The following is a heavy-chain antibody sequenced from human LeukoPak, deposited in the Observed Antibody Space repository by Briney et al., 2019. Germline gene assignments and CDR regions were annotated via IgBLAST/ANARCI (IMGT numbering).Heavy chain of an antibody. J-gene: IGHJ1*01. Sequence: SSVKVSCKASGYTFTGYYMHWLRQAAGQGGGGMGWINPYSGGTNYAQKFQGWVTKTRDTSISTAYMELSRLRSDDTAVYYCARGLSIGYCSSTSCHAEYFQHWGQGTLVTVSS. CDR1: GYTFTGYY. D-gene: IGHD2-2*01. CDR2: INPYSGGT. CDR3: ARGLSIGYCSSTSCHAEYFQH. V-gene: IGHV1-2*04.